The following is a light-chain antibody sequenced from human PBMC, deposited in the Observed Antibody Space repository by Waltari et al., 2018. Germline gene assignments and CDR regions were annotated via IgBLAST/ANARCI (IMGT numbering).Light chain of an antibody. CDR3: QQYGSSPPMYT. CDR1: QSVSSSY. V-gene: IGKV3-20*01. CDR2: GAS. J-gene: IGKJ2*01. Sequence: EIVLTQSPGTLSLSPGERATLPCRASQSVSSSYLAWYQQKPGQAPRLLIYGASSRATGIPDRFSGSGSGTDFTLTISGLEPEDFAVYYCQQYGSSPPMYTFGQGTKLEIK.